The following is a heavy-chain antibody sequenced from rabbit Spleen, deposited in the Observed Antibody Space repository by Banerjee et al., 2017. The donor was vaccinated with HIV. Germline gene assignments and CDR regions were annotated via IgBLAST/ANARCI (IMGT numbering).Heavy chain of an antibody. CDR1: GFDLSTYY. V-gene: IGHV1S7*01. D-gene: IGHD6-1*01. Sequence: QLKESGGGLVQPGGSLKLSCKASGFDLSTYYMNWVRQAPGKGLEWIGYIHPFIGSTYYASWVNGRFTISSDNAQNTLYLQLNSLTAADTATYFCAKDQAGDADFGPYYLNLWGPGTLVTVS. CDR2: IHPFIGST. J-gene: IGHJ4*01. CDR3: AKDQAGDADFGPYYLNL.